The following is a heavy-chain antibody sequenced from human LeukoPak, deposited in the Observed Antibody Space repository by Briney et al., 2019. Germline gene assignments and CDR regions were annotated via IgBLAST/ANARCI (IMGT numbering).Heavy chain of an antibody. V-gene: IGHV3-48*01. CDR3: AKDGGAQFDH. Sequence: GGSLRLSCAASGFTFRTSGMNWVRKAPGTGLERVSYISSSGTTISYAQSVRGRFTITRDNAQNSLSLHMNTLRADDTAVYYCAKDGGAQFDHGGQGTLVTVSS. J-gene: IGHJ4*02. CDR1: GFTFRTSG. CDR2: ISSSGTTI. D-gene: IGHD2-15*01.